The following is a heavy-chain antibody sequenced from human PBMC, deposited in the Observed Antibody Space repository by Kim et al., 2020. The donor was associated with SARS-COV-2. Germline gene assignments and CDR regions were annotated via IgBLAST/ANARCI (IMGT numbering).Heavy chain of an antibody. CDR1: GFTFSSYW. J-gene: IGHJ4*02. CDR3: ARDVHVAAYHALDY. CDR2: IKQDGSEK. V-gene: IGHV3-7*01. Sequence: GGSLRLSCAASGFTFSSYWMSWVRQAPGKGLEWVANIKQDGSEKYYVDSVKGRFTISRDNAKNSLYLQMNSLRAEDTAMYYCARDVHVAAYHALDYWGQGILVTVSS. D-gene: IGHD6-19*01.